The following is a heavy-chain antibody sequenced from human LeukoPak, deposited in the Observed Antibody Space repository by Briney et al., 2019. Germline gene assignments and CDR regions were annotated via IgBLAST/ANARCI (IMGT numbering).Heavy chain of an antibody. D-gene: IGHD3-10*01. J-gene: IGHJ6*03. Sequence: GASVKVSCKSSGYTFTGYYMHWVRQAPGQGLEWMGWINPNSGGTNYAQKFQGRVTMTRDTSISTAYMELSRLRSDDTAVYYCARGSQYYYGSGSYYNPSIFAYYYYYMDVWGKGTTVTVSS. V-gene: IGHV1-2*02. CDR3: ARGSQYYYGSGSYYNPSIFAYYYYYMDV. CDR1: GYTFTGYY. CDR2: INPNSGGT.